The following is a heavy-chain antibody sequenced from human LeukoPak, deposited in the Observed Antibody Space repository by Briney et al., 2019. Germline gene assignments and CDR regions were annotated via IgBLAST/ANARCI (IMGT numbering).Heavy chain of an antibody. Sequence: GGSLRLSCAASGFTFSSYAMSWVRQAPGKGLEWVSAISGSGGSTYYADSGKGRFTISRDNSKNTLYLQMNSLRAEDTAVYYCAKSIYSSGWEDFDYWGQGPLVTVSS. D-gene: IGHD6-19*01. CDR1: GFTFSSYA. CDR3: AKSIYSSGWEDFDY. CDR2: ISGSGGST. J-gene: IGHJ4*02. V-gene: IGHV3-23*01.